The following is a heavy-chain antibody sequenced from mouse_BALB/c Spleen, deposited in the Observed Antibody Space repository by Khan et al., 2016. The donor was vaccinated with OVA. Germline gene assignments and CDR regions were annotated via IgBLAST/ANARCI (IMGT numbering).Heavy chain of an antibody. V-gene: IGHV2-4-1*01. J-gene: IGHJ3*01. Sequence: QVQLKQSGPGLVQPSQNLSITCTVSGFSLITYGVHWVRQSPGKGLEWLGVIWSGGSTDYNEAFISRLSISKDNSKSQVFFKMNSLQTDDTGIYYCARNSYRYDFTYWGRGTLVTVSS. CDR3: ARNSYRYDFTY. CDR1: GFSLITYG. D-gene: IGHD2-14*01. CDR2: IWSGGST.